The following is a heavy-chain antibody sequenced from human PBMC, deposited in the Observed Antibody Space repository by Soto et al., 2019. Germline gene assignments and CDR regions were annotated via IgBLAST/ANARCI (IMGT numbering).Heavy chain of an antibody. Sequence: QTQLVQSGPEEKKPGASVKVSCKASGYTFSGYHVYWVRQAPGQGLEWMGWINPYNGDTSYPQKFQGSVTLSRDTSISTAYLELRRLRSDDTAVYYCATRLPSDYWGQGTLVTVSS. CDR3: ATRLPSDY. J-gene: IGHJ4*02. V-gene: IGHV1-2*02. CDR1: GYTFSGYH. D-gene: IGHD4-17*01. CDR2: INPYNGDT.